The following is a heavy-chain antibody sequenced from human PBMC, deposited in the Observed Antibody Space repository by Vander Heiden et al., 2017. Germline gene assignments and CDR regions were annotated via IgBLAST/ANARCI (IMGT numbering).Heavy chain of an antibody. CDR1: GFTFSTYA. D-gene: IGHD7-27*01. J-gene: IGHJ4*02. V-gene: IGHV3-23*01. CDR3: AKEWAGDPLW. CDR2: ISGSGGTT. Sequence: EVQLLESGGGLVQTGGSLRLFWAASGFTFSTYAMTWVRQAPGKGLQWVSSISGSGGTTYYADSVKGRFTISRDNSKNTLYVQMNSLRAEDTAMYYCAKEWAGDPLWWGQGTLVTVSS.